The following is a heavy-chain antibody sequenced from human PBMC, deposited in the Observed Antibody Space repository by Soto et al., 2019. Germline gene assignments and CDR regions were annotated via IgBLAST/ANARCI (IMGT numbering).Heavy chain of an antibody. Sequence: TGGSLRLSCAASGFTFDDYTMHWVRQAPGKGLEWVSLISWDGGSTYYADSVKGRFTISRDNSKNSLYLQMNSLRTEDTALYYCAKDIRGYCTNGVCAYYYYYGMDVWGQGTTVTVSS. D-gene: IGHD2-8*01. J-gene: IGHJ6*02. CDR1: GFTFDDYT. CDR2: ISWDGGST. CDR3: AKDIRGYCTNGVCAYYYYYGMDV. V-gene: IGHV3-43*01.